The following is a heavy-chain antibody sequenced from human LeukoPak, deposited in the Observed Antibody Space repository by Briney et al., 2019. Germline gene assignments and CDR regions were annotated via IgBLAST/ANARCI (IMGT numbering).Heavy chain of an antibody. CDR1: GYTFTSYA. V-gene: IGHV1-3*04. Sequence: ASVKVSCKASGYTFTSYAMHWVRQAPGQRLECMGWINTGNGNTKYSQKFQGRVTITRDTSASTAYMDLSSLRSEDTAVYYCARNTETAIPLPYYFDYWGQGTLVTVSS. J-gene: IGHJ4*02. CDR2: INTGNGNT. CDR3: ARNTETAIPLPYYFDY. D-gene: IGHD2-21*02.